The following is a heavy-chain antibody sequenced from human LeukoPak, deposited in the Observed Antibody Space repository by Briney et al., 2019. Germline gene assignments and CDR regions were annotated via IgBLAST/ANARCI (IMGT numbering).Heavy chain of an antibody. J-gene: IGHJ4*02. CDR1: GFTFSNYW. CDR2: ITQNGSEM. D-gene: IGHD5-18*01. V-gene: IGHV3-7*04. Sequence: PGGSLRLSCAASGFTFSNYWMNWVRQAPGKGLEWVANITQNGSEMYSVDSVKGRFTISRDNAKNSLYLQMNSLRAEVTAVYYCARDFRNSYGPTSYYFDYWGQGTLVTVSS. CDR3: ARDFRNSYGPTSYYFDY.